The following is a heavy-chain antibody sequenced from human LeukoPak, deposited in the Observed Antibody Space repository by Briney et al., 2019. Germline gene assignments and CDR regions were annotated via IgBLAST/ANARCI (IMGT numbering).Heavy chain of an antibody. V-gene: IGHV4-34*01. CDR3: ARGKDYYDSSGYYY. CDR1: GGSFSGYY. CDR2: INHSGST. J-gene: IGHJ4*02. D-gene: IGHD3-22*01. Sequence: SETLSLTCAVYGGSFSGYYWSWIRQPPGKGLEWIGEINHSGSTNYNPSLKSRVTISVDTSKNQLSLKLSSVTAADTAVYYCARGKDYYDSSGYYYWGQGNLVNVSP.